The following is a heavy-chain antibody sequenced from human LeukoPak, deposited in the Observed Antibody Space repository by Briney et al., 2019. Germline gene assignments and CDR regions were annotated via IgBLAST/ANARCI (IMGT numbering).Heavy chain of an antibody. Sequence: GRALKLSRAASGFSFSCYGMHWVRQTPGKGLEWVAVMSFGGSNIYYGDSVKGRFTISRDNSKNTLYLQMNSLRVEDTALYYCAKVTPGSTARKSGLDFWGQGTLVTVSS. CDR2: MSFGGSNI. V-gene: IGHV3-30*18. CDR1: GFSFSCYG. J-gene: IGHJ4*02. CDR3: AKVTPGSTARKSGLDF. D-gene: IGHD2-21*02.